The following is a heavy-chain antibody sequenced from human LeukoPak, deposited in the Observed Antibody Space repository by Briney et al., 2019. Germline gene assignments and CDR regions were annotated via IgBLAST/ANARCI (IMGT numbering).Heavy chain of an antibody. CDR1: GGSISSSYYY. Sequence: SETLSLTCTVSGGSISSSYYYWGWLRQPPGKGLEWIGTIYYSGSTYCNPSLKSRVTISVDTSKNQFSLKLSSVTAPDTAVYYCARHEDRNWYFDHWGQGTLVTVSS. CDR3: ARHEDRNWYFDH. J-gene: IGHJ4*02. V-gene: IGHV4-39*01. D-gene: IGHD1-1*01. CDR2: IYYSGST.